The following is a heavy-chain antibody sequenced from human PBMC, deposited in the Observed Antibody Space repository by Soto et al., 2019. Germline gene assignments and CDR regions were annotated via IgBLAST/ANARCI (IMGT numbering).Heavy chain of an antibody. CDR3: APRATMTMFWLVIDNGVWFDP. Sequence: QINLKESAPTVVKPTQTLTLTCTFSGFSLSTSGAAVGWIRQPPGRALEWVALFYWDGDKRYNRYNPSLEGRVSVTKDTSKNQVALTLTNVDPADTATYFCAPRATMTMFWLVIDNGVWFDPWGQGTRVIVSS. D-gene: IGHD3-9*01. CDR1: GFSLSTSGAA. CDR2: FYWDGDK. V-gene: IGHV2-5*02. J-gene: IGHJ5*02.